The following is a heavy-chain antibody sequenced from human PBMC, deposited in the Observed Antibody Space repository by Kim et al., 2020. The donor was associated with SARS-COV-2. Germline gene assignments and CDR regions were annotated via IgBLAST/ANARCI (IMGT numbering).Heavy chain of an antibody. CDR3: AREDEWYNFDY. V-gene: IGHV4-31*03. Sequence: SETLSLTCTVSGGSISSGGYYWSWIRQHPGKGLEWIGYIYYSGSTYYNPSLKSRVTISVDTSKNQFSLKLSSVTAADTAVYYCAREDEWYNFDYWGQGTLVTVSS. CDR2: IYYSGST. J-gene: IGHJ4*02. CDR1: GGSISSGGYY. D-gene: IGHD3-3*01.